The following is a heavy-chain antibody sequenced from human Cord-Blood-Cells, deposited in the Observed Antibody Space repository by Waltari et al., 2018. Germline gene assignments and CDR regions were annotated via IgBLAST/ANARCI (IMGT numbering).Heavy chain of an antibody. CDR3: ASGSSSFDY. V-gene: IGHV3-53*01. D-gene: IGHD6-6*01. J-gene: IGHJ4*02. Sequence: EVQLVESGGGLLQPGGSLRLACAASGFTVRSTSMSWVRQAPGKGLEWVSVIYSGGSTYYADSVKGRFTISRDNSKNTLYLQMNSLRAEDTAVYYCASGSSSFDYWGQGTLVTVSS. CDR1: GFTVRSTS. CDR2: IYSGGST.